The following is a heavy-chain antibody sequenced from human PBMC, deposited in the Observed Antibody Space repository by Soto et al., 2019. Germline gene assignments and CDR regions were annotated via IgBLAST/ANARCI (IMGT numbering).Heavy chain of an antibody. CDR3: ARACTNGVCSPYYGMDV. Sequence: SETLSLTCAVSGGSISSSNWWSWVRQPPGKGLEWIGEIYHSGSTNYNPSLKSRVTISVDKSKNQFSLKLSSVTAADTAVYYYARACTNGVCSPYYGMDVWGQGITVTVSS. D-gene: IGHD2-8*01. CDR2: IYHSGST. V-gene: IGHV4-4*02. J-gene: IGHJ6*02. CDR1: GGSISSSNW.